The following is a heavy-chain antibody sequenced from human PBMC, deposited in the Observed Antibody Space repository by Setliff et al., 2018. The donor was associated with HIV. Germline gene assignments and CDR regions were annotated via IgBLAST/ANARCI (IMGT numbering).Heavy chain of an antibody. CDR3: ARRAAATTNFDY. V-gene: IGHV4-39*01. D-gene: IGHD1-26*01. CDR1: GASISDSNSY. J-gene: IGHJ4*02. CDR2: IYQSGST. Sequence: PSETLSLTCAVYGASISDSNSYWGWIRQPPGKRLEWLGSIYQSGSTSYNPSPSSRLTISVDTSKNQVSLRLSSVTAADTAVYYCARRAAATTNFDYWGQGTLVTVSS.